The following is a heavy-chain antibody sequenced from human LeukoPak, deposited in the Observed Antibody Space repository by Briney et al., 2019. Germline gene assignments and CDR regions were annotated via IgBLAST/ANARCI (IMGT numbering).Heavy chain of an antibody. D-gene: IGHD3-10*01. J-gene: IGHJ4*02. V-gene: IGHV1-8*01. CDR2: MNPNSGNT. CDR3: ARAMVRGAQGGGDY. CDR1: GYTFTSYD. Sequence: ASVKVSCKASGYTFTSYDINWVRQATGQGLEWLGWMNPNSGNTGYAQKFQGRVTITRNTSISTAYMELSSLRSEDTAVYYCARAMVRGAQGGGDYWGQGTLVTVSS.